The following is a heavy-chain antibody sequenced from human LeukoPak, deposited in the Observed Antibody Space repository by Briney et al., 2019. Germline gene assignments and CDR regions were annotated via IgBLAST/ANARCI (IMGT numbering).Heavy chain of an antibody. CDR1: GFTFSSYG. CDR3: AKAEYYYGSGSYYNDF. D-gene: IGHD3-10*01. V-gene: IGHV3-33*06. CDR2: IWYDGSNK. Sequence: GRSLRLSCAASGFTFSSYGMHWVRQAPGKGLEWVAVIWYDGSNKYYADSVKGRFTISRDNSKNTLYLQMNSLRAEDTAVYYCAKAEYYYGSGSYYNDFWGQGTLVTVSS. J-gene: IGHJ4*02.